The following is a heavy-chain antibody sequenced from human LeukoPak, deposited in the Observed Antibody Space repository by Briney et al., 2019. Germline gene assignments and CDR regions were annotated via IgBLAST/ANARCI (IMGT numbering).Heavy chain of an antibody. CDR2: IWYDGSNK. CDR3: ARGDSDYDYWSGYYRVGAFDI. V-gene: IGHV3-33*01. Sequence: GGSLRLSCAASGFTFSSYGMHWVRQAPGKGLEWVAVIWYDGSNKYYADSVKGRFTISRDNSKNTLYLQMNSLRAEDTAVYYCARGDSDYDYWSGYYRVGAFDIWGQGTMVTVSS. D-gene: IGHD3-3*01. J-gene: IGHJ3*02. CDR1: GFTFSSYG.